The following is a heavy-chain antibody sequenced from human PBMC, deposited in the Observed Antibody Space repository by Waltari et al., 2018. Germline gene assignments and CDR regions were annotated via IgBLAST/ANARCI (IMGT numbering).Heavy chain of an antibody. CDR3: ARGQGGVSYSSSWYSAFDI. D-gene: IGHD6-13*01. Sequence: QVQLQESGPGLVKPSETLSLTCTVSGGSISSYYWSWIRQPAGKGLEWIGRIYTSGSTNYNPSLKSRVTMSVDTSKNQFSLKLSSVTAADTAVYYCARGQGGVSYSSSWYSAFDIWGQGSMVTVSS. CDR1: GGSISSYY. V-gene: IGHV4-4*07. CDR2: IYTSGST. J-gene: IGHJ3*02.